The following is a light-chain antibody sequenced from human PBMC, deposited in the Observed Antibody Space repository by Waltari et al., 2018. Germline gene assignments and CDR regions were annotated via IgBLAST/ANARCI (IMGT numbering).Light chain of an antibody. CDR2: GAT. CDR3: CTFTSSGTWV. Sequence: QSALPQPASVSGSPGQSITISCPSAVGNNHLFSWYQQRPGTAPKLKIYGATKRPSGVSDRFSGSKSVNTASLTISGLQAEDEADYYCCTFTSSGTWVFGGGTKLTVL. J-gene: IGLJ2*01. V-gene: IGLV2-23*01. CDR1: SAVGNNHL.